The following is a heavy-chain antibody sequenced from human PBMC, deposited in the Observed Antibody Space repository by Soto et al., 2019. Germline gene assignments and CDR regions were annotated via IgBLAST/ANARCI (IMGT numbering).Heavy chain of an antibody. J-gene: IGHJ3*02. CDR2: IWYDGSNK. V-gene: IGHV3-33*01. D-gene: IGHD3-22*01. CDR3: AREEGLNYYDITPDAFDI. Sequence: GGSLRLSCAASGFTFSSYGMHWVRQAPGKGLEWVAVIWYDGSNKYYADSVKGRFTISRDNSKNTLYLQMNSLRGEDTAVYYCAREEGLNYYDITPDAFDIWGQGTMVTVSS. CDR1: GFTFSSYG.